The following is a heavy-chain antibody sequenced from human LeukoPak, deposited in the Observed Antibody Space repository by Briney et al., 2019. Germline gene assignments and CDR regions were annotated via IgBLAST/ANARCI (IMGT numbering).Heavy chain of an antibody. J-gene: IGHJ4*02. Sequence: RGSLRLSCAASGFTFSSYAMSWVRQPPGKGLEWVSPIGDNGDSTYYADSVKGRFTISRDNSKNTLDLQMNSLRAQDTAVYYCAKYDYGGNPNEYYFDYWGQGTLVTVSS. D-gene: IGHD4-23*01. CDR3: AKYDYGGNPNEYYFDY. CDR2: IGDNGDST. V-gene: IGHV3-23*01. CDR1: GFTFSSYA.